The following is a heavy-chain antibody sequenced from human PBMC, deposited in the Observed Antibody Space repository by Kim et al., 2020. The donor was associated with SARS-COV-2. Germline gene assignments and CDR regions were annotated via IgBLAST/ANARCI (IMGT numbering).Heavy chain of an antibody. J-gene: IGHJ2*01. Sequence: SQTLSLTCAISGDSVSSNSAAWNWIRQSPSRGLEWLGRTYYRSKWYNDYAVSVKSRITINPDTSKNQFSLQLNSVTPEDTAVYYCASSFRISSGWYLWYFDLWGRGTLVTVSS. D-gene: IGHD6-19*01. V-gene: IGHV6-1*01. CDR1: GDSVSSNSAA. CDR3: ASSFRISSGWYLWYFDL. CDR2: TYYRSKWYN.